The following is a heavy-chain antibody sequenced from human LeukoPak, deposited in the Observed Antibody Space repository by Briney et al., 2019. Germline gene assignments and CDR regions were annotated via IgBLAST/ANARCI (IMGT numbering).Heavy chain of an antibody. CDR2: ISYDGRDQ. Sequence: PGTSLRLSCAASGFSFTTYGMHWVRQAPLKGLEWLAAISYDGRDQNYADSVKGRFTISRDNSKNTLYLQMNSLRAEDTAVYYCARDSATSLDYDFWSGKGSGMDVWGRGTTVTVSS. CDR3: ARDSATSLDYDFWSGKGSGMDV. J-gene: IGHJ6*02. CDR1: GFSFTTYG. V-gene: IGHV3-30*03. D-gene: IGHD3-3*01.